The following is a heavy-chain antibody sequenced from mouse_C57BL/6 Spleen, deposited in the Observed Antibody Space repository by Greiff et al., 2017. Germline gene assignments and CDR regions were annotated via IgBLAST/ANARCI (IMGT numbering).Heavy chain of an antibody. J-gene: IGHJ1*03. CDR1: GFTFTDYY. D-gene: IGHD1-1*01. CDR2: IRNKANGYTT. V-gene: IGHV7-3*01. Sequence: EVHLVESGGGLVQPGGSLSLSCAASGFTFTDYYMSWVRQPPGKALEWLGFIRNKANGYTTEYSASVKGRFTISRDNSQRILYLQMNALRAEDSATYYCARPNYYGKGWYFDVWGTGTTVTVSS. CDR3: ARPNYYGKGWYFDV.